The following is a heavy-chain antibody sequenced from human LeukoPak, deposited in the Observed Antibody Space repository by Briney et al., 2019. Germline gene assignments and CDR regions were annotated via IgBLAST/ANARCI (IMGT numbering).Heavy chain of an antibody. CDR1: GGSISSGDYY. D-gene: IGHD3-10*01. J-gene: IGHJ6*02. V-gene: IGHV4-30-4*01. CDR3: ARGALVYYGSGSYSYYYYGMDV. CDR2: IYYSGST. Sequence: SETLSLTCTVSGGSISSGDYYWSWIRQPPGKGLEWIGYIYYSGSTYYNPSLKSRVTISVDTSKNQFSLKLSSVTAADTAVYYCARGALVYYGSGSYSYYYYGMDVWGQGTTVTVSS.